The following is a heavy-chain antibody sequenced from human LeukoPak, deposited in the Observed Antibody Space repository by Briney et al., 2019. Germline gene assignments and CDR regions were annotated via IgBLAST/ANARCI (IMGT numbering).Heavy chain of an antibody. CDR1: GGSISSYY. V-gene: IGHV4-59*08. Sequence: SETLSLTCTVSGGSISSYYWSWIRQPPGKGLEWIGYIYYSGSTNYNPSLKSRVTISVDTSKNQFSLKLSSVTAADTAVYYCARHVAVAGKWFDPWGQGTLVTVSS. CDR3: ARHVAVAGKWFDP. D-gene: IGHD6-19*01. J-gene: IGHJ5*02. CDR2: IYYSGST.